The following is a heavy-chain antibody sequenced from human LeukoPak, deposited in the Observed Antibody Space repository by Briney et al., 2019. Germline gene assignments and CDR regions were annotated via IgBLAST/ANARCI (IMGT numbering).Heavy chain of an antibody. CDR2: IIPIFRTP. J-gene: IGHJ6*03. Sequence: ASVTVSCKASGGTSCTYTITWVRQAPGQGLEWMGGIIPIFRTPNYAQKFQGRVTITTDESTSTAYMELSSLKSEDTAIYYCARVDRYYFYLDVWGKGTTVTVSS. CDR3: ARVDRYYFYLDV. CDR1: GGTSCTYT. V-gene: IGHV1-69*05.